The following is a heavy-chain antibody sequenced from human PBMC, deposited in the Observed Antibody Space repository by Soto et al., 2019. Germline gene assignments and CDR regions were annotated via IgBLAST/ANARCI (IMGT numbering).Heavy chain of an antibody. Sequence: GESLKISCKGSGYSFTSYWIGWVRQMPGKGLEWMGIIHPGDSDTRYSPSFQGQVTISADKSISTAYLQWSSLKASDTAMYYCASPIAVAGTDYYYGMDVWGQGTTVTVSS. V-gene: IGHV5-51*01. CDR1: GYSFTSYW. CDR2: IHPGDSDT. CDR3: ASPIAVAGTDYYYGMDV. J-gene: IGHJ6*02. D-gene: IGHD6-19*01.